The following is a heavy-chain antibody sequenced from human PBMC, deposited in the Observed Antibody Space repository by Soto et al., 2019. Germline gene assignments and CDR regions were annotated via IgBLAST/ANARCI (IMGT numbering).Heavy chain of an antibody. CDR2: INAGNGNT. CDR1: GYTFTSYA. J-gene: IGHJ5*02. CDR3: ARGPLRNWFDP. V-gene: IGHV1-3*01. Sequence: ASVKVSCKASGYTFTSYAMHWVRQAPGQRLEWMGWINAGNGNTKYSQKFQGRVTITKNTSASTAHMELSSLRSEDTAVYYCARGPLRNWFDPWGQGTRVTVSS. D-gene: IGHD5-12*01.